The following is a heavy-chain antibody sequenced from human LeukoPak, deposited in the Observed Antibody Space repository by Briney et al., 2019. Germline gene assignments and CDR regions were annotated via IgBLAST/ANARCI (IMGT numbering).Heavy chain of an antibody. CDR3: ARDRMDTGTYFDY. J-gene: IGHJ4*02. V-gene: IGHV1-18*01. CDR1: GYTFTTYG. Sequence: GASVKVSCRSSGYTFTTYGTTWVRQAPGQGLEWMGWISTYNGNTNYAQKLQGRVTMTTDTSTSTAYMELRSLRSDDTAMYYCARDRMDTGTYFDYRGQGTLVTVSS. D-gene: IGHD5-18*01. CDR2: ISTYNGNT.